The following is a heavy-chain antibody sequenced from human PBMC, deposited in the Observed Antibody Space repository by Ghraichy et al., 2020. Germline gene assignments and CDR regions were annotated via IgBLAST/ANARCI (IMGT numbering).Heavy chain of an antibody. CDR2: ISSSSSYI. J-gene: IGHJ6*02. Sequence: GGSLRLSCAASGFTFSSYSMNWVRQAPGKGLEWVSSISSSSSYIYYADSVKGRFTISRDNAKNSLYLQMNSLRAEDTAVYYCARRGGQWPKGYYYGMDVWGQGTTVTVSS. CDR1: GFTFSSYS. CDR3: ARRGGQWPKGYYYGMDV. D-gene: IGHD6-19*01. V-gene: IGHV3-21*01.